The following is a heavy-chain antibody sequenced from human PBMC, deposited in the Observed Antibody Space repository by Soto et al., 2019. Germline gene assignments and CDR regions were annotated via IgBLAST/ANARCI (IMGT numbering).Heavy chain of an antibody. V-gene: IGHV3-30-3*01. Sequence: GGSLRLSCAVSGFTLSTFAMHWVRQAPGKGLEWVATTSYDGLNTFYGESVRGRFSISRDTSKNTLFLQMNSLKTEDTAVYYCAKASSGLRDYFDSWGRGTLVTIAS. J-gene: IGHJ4*02. CDR2: TSYDGLNT. CDR3: AKASSGLRDYFDS. D-gene: IGHD3-10*01. CDR1: GFTLSTFA.